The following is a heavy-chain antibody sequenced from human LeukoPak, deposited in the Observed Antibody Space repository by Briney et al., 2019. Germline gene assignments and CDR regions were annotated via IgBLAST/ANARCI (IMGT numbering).Heavy chain of an antibody. CDR1: GGSISSSNW. CDR3: ATRTYFYDSSGYSATEYFQH. V-gene: IGHV4-4*02. J-gene: IGHJ1*01. D-gene: IGHD3-22*01. Sequence: SETLSLTCAVSGGSISSSNWWSWVRQSPGKGLEWIGEIYHSGSTNYNPSLKSRVTISVDKSKNQFSLELSSVAAADTAVYYCATRTYFYDSSGYSATEYFQHWGQAPWSPSPQ. CDR2: IYHSGST.